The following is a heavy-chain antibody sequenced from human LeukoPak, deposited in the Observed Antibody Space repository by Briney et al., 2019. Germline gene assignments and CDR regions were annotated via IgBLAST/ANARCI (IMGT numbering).Heavy chain of an antibody. CDR2: IWYDGSNK. V-gene: IGHV3-33*01. J-gene: IGHJ4*02. D-gene: IGHD6-19*01. Sequence: PGGSLRLSCAASGFTFSSYGMHWVRQAPGKGLEWVAVIWYDGSNKYYADSVKGRFTISRDNSKNTLYLQMNSLRAEDTAVYYCARQHSSGWGFDYWGQGTLVTVSS. CDR3: ARQHSSGWGFDY. CDR1: GFTFSSYG.